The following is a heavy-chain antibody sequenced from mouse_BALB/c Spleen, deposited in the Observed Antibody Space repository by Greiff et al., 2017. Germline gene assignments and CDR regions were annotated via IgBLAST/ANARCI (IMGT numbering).Heavy chain of an antibody. Sequence: VQGVESGAELVRPGSSVKISCKASGYAFSSYWMNWVKQRPGQDLEWIGQIYPGDGDTNYNGKFKGKATLTADKSSSTAYMQLSSLTSEDSAVYFCARHYGNAMDYWGQGTSVTVSS. J-gene: IGHJ4*01. CDR1: GYAFSSYW. CDR3: ARHYGNAMDY. V-gene: IGHV1-80*01. D-gene: IGHD2-1*01. CDR2: IYPGDGDT.